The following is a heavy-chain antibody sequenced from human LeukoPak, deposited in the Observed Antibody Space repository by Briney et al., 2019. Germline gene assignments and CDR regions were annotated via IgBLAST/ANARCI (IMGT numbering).Heavy chain of an antibody. CDR1: GGSFSGYY. CDR2: INHSGST. V-gene: IGHV4-34*01. CDR3: ARAAEDERELLNYYFDY. J-gene: IGHJ4*02. D-gene: IGHD1-26*01. Sequence: SETLSLTCAVYGGSFSGYYWSWIRQPPGKGLEWIGEINHSGSTNYNPSLKSRVTISVDTSKNQFSLKLSSVTAADTAVYYCARAAEDERELLNYYFDYWGQGTLVTVSS.